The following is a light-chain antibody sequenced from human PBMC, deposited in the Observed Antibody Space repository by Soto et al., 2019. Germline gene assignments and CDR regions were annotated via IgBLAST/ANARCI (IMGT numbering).Light chain of an antibody. CDR2: GAS. J-gene: IGKJ1*01. CDR3: QQYYSYPWT. V-gene: IGKV3-20*01. Sequence: EVVLTQSPGTLSLSPGERATLSCRASQSVSSSYLAWYQQKPGQAPRLLIYGASSRATGIPDRFSGSGSGTEFTLTISCLQSEDFATDYCQQYYSYPWTFGQGTKVDNK. CDR1: QSVSSSY.